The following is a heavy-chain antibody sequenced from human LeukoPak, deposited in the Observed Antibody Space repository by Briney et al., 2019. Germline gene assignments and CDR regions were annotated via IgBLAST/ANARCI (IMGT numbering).Heavy chain of an antibody. CDR1: GGSFSGYY. CDR3: ARGHWFDP. Sequence: SETLSLTCAVYGGSFSGYYWSWIRQPPGKGLEWIGETNHSGSTNYNPSLKSRVTISVDTSKNQFSLKLSSVTAADTAVYYCARGHWFDPWGQGTLVTVSS. V-gene: IGHV4-34*01. J-gene: IGHJ5*02. CDR2: TNHSGST.